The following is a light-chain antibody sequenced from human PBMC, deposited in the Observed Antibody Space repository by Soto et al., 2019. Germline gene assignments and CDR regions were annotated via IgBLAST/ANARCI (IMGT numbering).Light chain of an antibody. CDR2: KAS. CDR1: QSIRSW. Sequence: DIQMTQSPSTLSASVGDRVTITCRASQSIRSWLACYQQKPGKAPKLLIYKASSLESGVPQRFSGSGSGTEFTLTISSLQTDDFSTYYCQQYHSYWTFGQGSKV. J-gene: IGKJ1*01. CDR3: QQYHSYWT. V-gene: IGKV1-5*03.